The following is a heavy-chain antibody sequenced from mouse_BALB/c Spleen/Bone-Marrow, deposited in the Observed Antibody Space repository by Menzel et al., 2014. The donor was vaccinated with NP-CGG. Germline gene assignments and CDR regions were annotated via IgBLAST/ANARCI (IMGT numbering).Heavy chain of an antibody. CDR3: TRGGNWEDFDY. J-gene: IGHJ2*01. CDR1: GFAFSSYD. CDR2: ISSGGGRT. Sequence: EVQGVESGGGLVKPGGSLKLSCAASGFAFSSYDMSWVRQTPEKRLEWVAYISSGGGRTYYPDTVKGRFTISRDNAKNTLYLQMSSLKSEDTAMYYCTRGGNWEDFDYWGQGTTLTVSS. V-gene: IGHV5-12-1*01. D-gene: IGHD4-1*01.